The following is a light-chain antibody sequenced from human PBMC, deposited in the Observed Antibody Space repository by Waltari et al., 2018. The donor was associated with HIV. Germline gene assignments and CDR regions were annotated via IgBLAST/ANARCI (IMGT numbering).Light chain of an antibody. Sequence: QSALTQPASVSGSPGQSVTISCTGGTTDIGAFALVSLYQQRSGEAPQLIIFGVTSRPAGFSSRFSGFKSGHTASLTISGLHDGDEAYYFCSSYSTLKTILFGGGTKLTV. CDR3: SSYSTLKTIL. CDR1: TTDIGAFAL. CDR2: GVT. J-gene: IGLJ3*02. V-gene: IGLV2-14*03.